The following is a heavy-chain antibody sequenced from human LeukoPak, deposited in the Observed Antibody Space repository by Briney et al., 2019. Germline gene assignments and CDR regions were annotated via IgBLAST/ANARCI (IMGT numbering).Heavy chain of an antibody. CDR2: ISSSSSYI. D-gene: IGHD3-3*01. J-gene: IGHJ4*02. Sequence: GGSLRLSCAASRFTFSSYSMNWVRQAPGKGLEWVSSISSSSSYICYADSVKGRFTISRDNAKNSLYLQMNSLRAEDTAVYYCARGVRDFDYWGQGTLVTVSS. CDR1: RFTFSSYS. CDR3: ARGVRDFDY. V-gene: IGHV3-21*01.